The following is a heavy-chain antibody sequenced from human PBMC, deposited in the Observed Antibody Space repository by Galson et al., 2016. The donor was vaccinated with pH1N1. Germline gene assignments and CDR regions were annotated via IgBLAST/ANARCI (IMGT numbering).Heavy chain of an antibody. Sequence: SLRLSCAASGFTFTSYAMHWVRQAPGKGLEWVAVILYDGTNEYYADSVKGRFTISRDRPQSKVFLQMNSLRTEDTAVYYCERDSEFCGHEVFHWAQGTLVTASS. D-gene: IGHD5-12*01. CDR2: ILYDGTNE. J-gene: IGHJ4*02. CDR3: ERDSEFCGHEVFH. V-gene: IGHV3-30*04. CDR1: GFTFTSYA.